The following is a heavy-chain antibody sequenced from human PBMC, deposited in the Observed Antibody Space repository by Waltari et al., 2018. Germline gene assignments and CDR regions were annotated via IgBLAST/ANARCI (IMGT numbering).Heavy chain of an antibody. J-gene: IGHJ3*02. CDR3: ARVLMNDAFDI. V-gene: IGHV1-2*02. CDR2: INPKNGVR. CDR1: GYRFNDYY. Sequence: QVQLVQSGAEVKKHGASVKVPCKASGYRFNDYYLHWVRQAPGQGLEWMGWINPKNGVRKFTQKFQGRVTMTRDTTISTAYMELSSLRSDDTAVYYCARVLMNDAFDIWGPGTMVTVSS.